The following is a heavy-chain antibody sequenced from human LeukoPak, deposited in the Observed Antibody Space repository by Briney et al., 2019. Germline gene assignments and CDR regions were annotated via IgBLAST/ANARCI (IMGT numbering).Heavy chain of an antibody. Sequence: GGSLRLSCAASGFTFDDYGMSWVRQAPGKGLEWVSGINWNGGSTGYADSVKGRFTISRDNAKNSLYLQMNSLRAEDTAVYYCARFGSSSVNFDYWGQGTLVTVSS. CDR2: INWNGGST. D-gene: IGHD2-15*01. J-gene: IGHJ4*02. CDR3: ARFGSSSVNFDY. CDR1: GFTFDDYG. V-gene: IGHV3-20*04.